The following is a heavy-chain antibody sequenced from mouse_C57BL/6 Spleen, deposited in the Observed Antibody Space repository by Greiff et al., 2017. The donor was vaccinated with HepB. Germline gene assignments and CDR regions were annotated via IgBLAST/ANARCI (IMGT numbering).Heavy chain of an antibody. CDR2: IYPGGGYT. V-gene: IGHV1-63*01. CDR3: ASSWAYYFDY. J-gene: IGHJ2*01. Sequence: VKLQESGAELVRPGTSVKMSCKASGYTFTNYWIGWAKQRPGHGLEWIGDIYPGGGYTNYNEKFKGKATLTADKSSSTAYMQFSSLTSEDSAIYYCASSWAYYFDYWGQGTTLTVSS. D-gene: IGHD4-1*01. CDR1: GYTFTNYW.